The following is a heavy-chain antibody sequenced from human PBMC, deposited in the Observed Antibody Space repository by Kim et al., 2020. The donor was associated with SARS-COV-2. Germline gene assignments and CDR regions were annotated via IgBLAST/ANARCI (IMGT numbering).Heavy chain of an antibody. CDR3: ARDGDIVVVHSRDGGYYYYYGMDV. CDR2: ISAYNGNT. D-gene: IGHD2-2*01. V-gene: IGHV1-18*04. Sequence: ASVKVSCKASGYTFTSYGISWVRQAPGQGLEWMGWISAYNGNTNYAQKLQGRVTMTTDTSTSTAYMELRSLRSDDTAVYYCARDGDIVVVHSRDGGYYYYYGMDVWGQGTTVTVSS. CDR1: GYTFTSYG. J-gene: IGHJ6*02.